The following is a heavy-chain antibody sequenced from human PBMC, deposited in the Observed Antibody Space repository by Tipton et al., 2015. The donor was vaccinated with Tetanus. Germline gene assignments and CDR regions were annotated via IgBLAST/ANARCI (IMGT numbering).Heavy chain of an antibody. V-gene: IGHV4-34*01. Sequence: TLSLTCAVYGGAFSGYYWRWIRPPPGKGVEGGGGNKHSGSTNNKPSLKSRVTISVDTSKNQFSLKLSSVTAADTAVYYCARDVGIAAAGPHDVDYYYYYGMDVWGQGTTVTVSS. J-gene: IGHJ6*02. CDR3: ARDVGIAAAGPHDVDYYYYYGMDV. CDR2: NKHSGST. D-gene: IGHD6-13*01. CDR1: GGAFSGYY.